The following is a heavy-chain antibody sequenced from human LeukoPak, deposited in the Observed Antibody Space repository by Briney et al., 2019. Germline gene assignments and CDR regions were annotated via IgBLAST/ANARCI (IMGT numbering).Heavy chain of an antibody. CDR3: ARDAMYYYDSSGWYYFDY. CDR2: INPSGGST. D-gene: IGHD3-22*01. J-gene: IGHJ4*02. Sequence: GASVKVSCKASGYTFTSYYMHWVRQAPGQGLEWMGIINPSGGSTSYAQKFQGRVTMTRDTSTSTVYMELSGLRSEDTAVYYCARDAMYYYDSSGWYYFDYWGQGTLVTVSS. CDR1: GYTFTSYY. V-gene: IGHV1-46*01.